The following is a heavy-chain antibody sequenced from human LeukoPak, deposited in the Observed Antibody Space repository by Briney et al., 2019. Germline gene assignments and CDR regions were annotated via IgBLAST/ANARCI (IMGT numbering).Heavy chain of an antibody. CDR2: IIPIFGTA. J-gene: IGHJ6*02. V-gene: IGHV1-69*13. CDR3: ARGLDIVVVPAAQYYYYYGMDV. CDR1: GYTFTDYY. D-gene: IGHD2-2*03. Sequence: ASVKVSCKASGYTFTDYYIHWVRQAPGQGLEWMGGIIPIFGTANYAQKFQGRVTITADESTSTAYMELSSLRSEDTAVYYCARGLDIVVVPAAQYYYYYGMDVWGQGTTVTVSS.